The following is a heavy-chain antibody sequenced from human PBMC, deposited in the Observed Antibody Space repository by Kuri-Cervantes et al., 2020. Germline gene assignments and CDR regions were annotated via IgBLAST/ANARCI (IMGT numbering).Heavy chain of an antibody. CDR2: IIPIFGTA. J-gene: IGHJ4*02. CDR3: ARGYCSSTSCYIDY. Sequence: SVKVSCRASGGTFSSYAISWVRQAPGQGLEWMGGIIPIFGTANYAQKFQGRVTMTRNTSISTAYMELSSLRSEDTAVYYCARGYCSSTSCYIDYWGQGTLVTVSS. D-gene: IGHD2-2*02. V-gene: IGHV1-69*05. CDR1: GGTFSSYA.